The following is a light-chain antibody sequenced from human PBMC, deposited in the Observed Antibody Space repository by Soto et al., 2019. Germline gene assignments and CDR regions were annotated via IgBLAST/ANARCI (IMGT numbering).Light chain of an antibody. V-gene: IGKV3-15*01. CDR2: DAS. Sequence: ETVMTQSPATLSLSPGESATLSCRASQSVSNNLAWYQQKRGQTPRLLIYDASARATGVPARFSGSGSGTEFTLSISSLQSEDFAVYYCQHYNEWPLTFGGGTKVDIK. CDR1: QSVSNN. CDR3: QHYNEWPLT. J-gene: IGKJ4*01.